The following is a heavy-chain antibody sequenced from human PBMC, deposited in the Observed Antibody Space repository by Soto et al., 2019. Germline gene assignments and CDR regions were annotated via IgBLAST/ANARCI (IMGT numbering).Heavy chain of an antibody. V-gene: IGHV1-2*02. CDR2: INPHSGST. CDR3: ARAVYCGDDCYSYGMDV. J-gene: IGHJ6*02. CDR1: GYSFTDDY. D-gene: IGHD2-21*02. Sequence: QVQVVQSGAEVKKPGASVKISCKTSGYSFTDDYLHWVRQAPGQGPEWVGWINPHSGSTNFAQKFLGRVSMTRDTSISTAYMELFSLTSDDTAIYYCARAVYCGDDCYSYGMDVWGQGTTVTVSS.